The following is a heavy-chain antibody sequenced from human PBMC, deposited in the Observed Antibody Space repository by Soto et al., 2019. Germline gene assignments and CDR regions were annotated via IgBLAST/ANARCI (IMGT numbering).Heavy chain of an antibody. CDR2: IYYSGST. V-gene: IGHV4-31*03. J-gene: IGHJ5*02. D-gene: IGHD3-10*01. Sequence: PSETLSLTCTVSGGSISSGGDYWSWIRQHPGKDLEWIGYIYYSGSTFYNPSLQSRVTISVDTSKNQFSLKLTSVTAADTALYYCGRGDLWWASWGQGTLVTVSS. CDR3: GRGDLWWAS. CDR1: GGSISSGGDY.